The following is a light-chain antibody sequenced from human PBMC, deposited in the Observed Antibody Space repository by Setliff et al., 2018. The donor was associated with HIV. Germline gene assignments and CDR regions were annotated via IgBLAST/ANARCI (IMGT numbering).Light chain of an antibody. CDR1: SSDVGGYNY. Sequence: QSVLTQPASVSGSPGQSITISCTGTSSDVGGYNYVSWYQQHPGKAPKLMIYDVSKRPSGVSNRFSGSKSGNTASLTISGLQAGDEADYYCCSYAGSSALYVFGTGTKVTVL. J-gene: IGLJ1*01. CDR2: DVS. V-gene: IGLV2-23*02. CDR3: CSYAGSSALYV.